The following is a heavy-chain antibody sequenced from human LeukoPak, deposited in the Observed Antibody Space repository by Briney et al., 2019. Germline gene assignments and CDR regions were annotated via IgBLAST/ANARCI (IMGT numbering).Heavy chain of an antibody. D-gene: IGHD5-18*01. CDR1: GFTFSSYC. Sequence: PGGSLRLSCAASGFTFSSYCTHWVRHAPGRGLLWVSRINSDGSSTSYAASVKGRFTISRDNAKNTLYLQMNSLRAEDTAVYYCASSVQLWSPTLYWGQGTLVTVSS. CDR3: ASSVQLWSPTLY. V-gene: IGHV3-74*01. J-gene: IGHJ4*02. CDR2: INSDGSST.